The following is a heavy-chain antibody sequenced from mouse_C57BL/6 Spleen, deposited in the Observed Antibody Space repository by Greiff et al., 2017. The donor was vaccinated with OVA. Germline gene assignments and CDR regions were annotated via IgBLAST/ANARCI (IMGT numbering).Heavy chain of an antibody. CDR1: GYTFTSYW. Sequence: QVHVKQPGAELVRPGSSVKLSCKASGYTFTSYWMDWVKQRPGQGLEWIGNIYPSDSETHYNQKFKDKATLTVDKSSSTAYMQLSSLTSEDSAVYYCAILPYWYFDVWGTGTTVTVSS. CDR3: AILPYWYFDV. J-gene: IGHJ1*03. CDR2: IYPSDSET. V-gene: IGHV1-61*01.